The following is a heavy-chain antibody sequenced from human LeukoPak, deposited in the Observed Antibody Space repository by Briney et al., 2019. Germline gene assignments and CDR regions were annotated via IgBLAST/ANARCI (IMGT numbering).Heavy chain of an antibody. D-gene: IGHD3-22*01. CDR1: GGSFNGYY. CDR3: ASTPYYYDSSGYADDY. J-gene: IGHJ4*02. V-gene: IGHV4-34*01. Sequence: SETRSLTCAVYGGSFNGYYWRWIRQPPGKGLEWIGEINHSGSTNYTPSSKSRVTISVDTSKNQFSLKLSSVTAADTAVYYCASTPYYYDSSGYADDYWGQGTLVTVSS. CDR2: INHSGST.